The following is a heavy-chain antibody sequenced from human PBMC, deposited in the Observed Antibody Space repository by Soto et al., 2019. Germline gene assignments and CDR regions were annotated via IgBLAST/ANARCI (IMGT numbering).Heavy chain of an antibody. CDR3: APGAEIRGYTYGPPFFA. V-gene: IGHV3-30-3*01. CDR2: ISYDGSNK. J-gene: IGHJ5*02. Sequence: GGSLRLSCAASGFSFSSYAMHWVRQTPGEGLDWLAVISYDGSNKYYADSVKGRFTISRDNSKNTLYLQMNSLRTDDTAVYYCAPGAEIRGYTYGPPFFACGQGTLVTFSS. CDR1: GFSFSSYA. D-gene: IGHD5-18*01.